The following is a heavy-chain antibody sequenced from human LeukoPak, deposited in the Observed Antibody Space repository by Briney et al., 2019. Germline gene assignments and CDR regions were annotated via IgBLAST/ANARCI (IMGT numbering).Heavy chain of an antibody. V-gene: IGHV3-7*04. CDR1: GFSSSSHW. CDR3: ARGRNLRPANAFDM. D-gene: IGHD3-3*01. J-gene: IGHJ3*02. Sequence: PGGSLRLSCAASGFSSSSHWVCWVRQAPGRGVGGGASINQDGGEKENVDSVKGRFTISRDNAKKSLYLQKNRVTAEDTDVYYCARGRNLRPANAFDMWGQGTMVAVSS. CDR2: INQDGGEK.